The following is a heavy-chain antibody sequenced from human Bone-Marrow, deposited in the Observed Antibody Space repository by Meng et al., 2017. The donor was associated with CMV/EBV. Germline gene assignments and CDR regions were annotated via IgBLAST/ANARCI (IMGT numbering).Heavy chain of an antibody. D-gene: IGHD6-13*01. J-gene: IGHJ6*02. CDR1: GGSISSRSHY. V-gene: IGHV4-39*07. CDR3: ARGCRGTRIGYSSSWYDYYYYYGMDV. Sequence: SETLSLTCTVSGGSISSRSHYWGWIRQPPGKGLEWIGEINHSGSTNYNPSLKSRVTISVDTSKNQFSLKLSSVTAADTAVYYCARGCRGTRIGYSSSWYDYYYYYGMDVWGQGTTVTVSS. CDR2: INHSGST.